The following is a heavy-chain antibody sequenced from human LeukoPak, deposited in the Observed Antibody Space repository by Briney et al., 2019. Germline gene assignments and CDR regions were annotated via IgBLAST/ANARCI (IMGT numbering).Heavy chain of an antibody. D-gene: IGHD2-2*01. V-gene: IGHV4-4*07. CDR3: ARGPDESTV. CDR2: IYATGTT. CDR1: GGPISSYY. J-gene: IGHJ6*02. Sequence: SETLSLTCTVYGGPISSYYWSWVRQPAGEGLEWIGRIYATGTTNYNPSLKSRATMSMDTSKNQFSLRLTSMTAADTAVYYCARGPDESTVWGQGTKVIVSS.